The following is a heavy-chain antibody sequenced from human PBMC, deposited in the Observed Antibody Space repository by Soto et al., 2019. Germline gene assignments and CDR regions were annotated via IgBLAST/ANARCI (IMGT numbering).Heavy chain of an antibody. CDR1: GFTFSSYW. V-gene: IGHV3-7*01. J-gene: IGHJ6*01. D-gene: IGHD1-7*01. CDR2: IKQDGSEK. Sequence: GGSLRLSCAASGFTFSSYWMSWVRQAPGKGLEWVANIKQDGSEKYYVDSVKGRFTISRDNAKNSLYLQMNSLRAEDTAVYYCARDAKLELLNYYYYGMDVWGQGNTVTVSS. CDR3: ARDAKLELLNYYYYGMDV.